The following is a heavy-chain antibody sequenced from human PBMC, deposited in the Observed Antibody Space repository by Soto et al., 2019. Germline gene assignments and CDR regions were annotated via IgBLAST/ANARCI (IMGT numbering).Heavy chain of an antibody. CDR2: ISSSSSTI. V-gene: IGHV3-48*01. J-gene: IGHJ4*02. CDR1: GFTFSSYS. CDR3: ASQGPLTTVTNRGGY. D-gene: IGHD4-17*01. Sequence: GGSLRLSCAASGFTFSSYSMNWVRQAPGKGLEWVSYISSSSSTIYYAGSVKGRFTISRDNAKNSLYLQMNSLRAEDTAVYYCASQGPLTTVTNRGGYWGQGTLVTVSS.